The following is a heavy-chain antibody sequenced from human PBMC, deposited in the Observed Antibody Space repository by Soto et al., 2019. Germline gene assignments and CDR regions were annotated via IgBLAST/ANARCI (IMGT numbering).Heavy chain of an antibody. CDR1: GYSFTSYW. D-gene: IGHD5-18*01. Sequence: LGESLKISCKGSGYSFTSYWIGWVRQMPGKGLEWMGIIYPGDSDTRYSPSFQGQVTISADKSISTAYLQWSSLKASDTAMYYCARHDRAAMADYYYYGMDVWGQGTTVTVSS. V-gene: IGHV5-51*01. J-gene: IGHJ6*02. CDR3: ARHDRAAMADYYYYGMDV. CDR2: IYPGDSDT.